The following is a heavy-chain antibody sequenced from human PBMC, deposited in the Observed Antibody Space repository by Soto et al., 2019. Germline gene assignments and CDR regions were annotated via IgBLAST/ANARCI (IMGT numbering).Heavy chain of an antibody. CDR3: ASYDSSGLDAFDI. Sequence: SETLSLTCTVSGGSISSYYWSWIRQPPGKGLEWIGYIYYSGSTNYNPSLKSRVTISVDTSKNQFSLKLSSVTAADTAVYYCASYDSSGLDAFDIWGQGTMVTVS. CDR2: IYYSGST. CDR1: GGSISSYY. V-gene: IGHV4-59*08. J-gene: IGHJ3*02. D-gene: IGHD3-22*01.